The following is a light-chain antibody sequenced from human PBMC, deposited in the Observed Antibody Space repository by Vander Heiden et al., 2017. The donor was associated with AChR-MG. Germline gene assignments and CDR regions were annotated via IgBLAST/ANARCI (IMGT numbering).Light chain of an antibody. V-gene: IGKV3-15*01. Sequence: EIVMTQSPATLSVSPGERATLSCRASQSVTNSLAWYQQKPGQAPRLLISGASTRATGIPARFSGSGSGTEFTLTISSLQSEDCAVYYCQQYNNWRFTFGPGTKVDTK. J-gene: IGKJ3*01. CDR2: GAS. CDR1: QSVTNS. CDR3: QQYNNWRFT.